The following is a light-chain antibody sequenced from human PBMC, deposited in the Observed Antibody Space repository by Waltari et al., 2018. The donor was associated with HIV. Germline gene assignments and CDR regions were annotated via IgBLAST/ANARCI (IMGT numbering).Light chain of an antibody. CDR3: QQYSSSPALT. Sequence: ELVLTQSPGTLSLSPGERATLSCRASQSVSSSYLAWYQQKPGQAPRLLIYGASSRATGIPDRFSGSGSGTDFTLTISRLEPEDFAVYYCQQYSSSPALTFGGGTKVEIK. CDR2: GAS. V-gene: IGKV3-20*01. CDR1: QSVSSSY. J-gene: IGKJ4*01.